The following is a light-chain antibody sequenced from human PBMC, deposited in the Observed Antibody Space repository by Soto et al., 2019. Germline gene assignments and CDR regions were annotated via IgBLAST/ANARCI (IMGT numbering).Light chain of an antibody. CDR3: KQYNSYPWT. CDR2: AAY. V-gene: IGKV1-9*01. J-gene: IGKJ1*01. Sequence: DIQLTQSPSFLSASVGDRVTITCRASQGISSYLAWYQQKPGKAHKLLIYAAYTLQSGVQSRFSGSGSGTEFTLTIRTLQPDDFATYYCKQYNSYPWTFGQGTKVDIK. CDR1: QGISSY.